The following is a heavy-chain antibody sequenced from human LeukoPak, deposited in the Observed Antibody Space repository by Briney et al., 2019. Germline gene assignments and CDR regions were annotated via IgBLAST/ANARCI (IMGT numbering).Heavy chain of an antibody. J-gene: IGHJ4*02. CDR2: IRSKAYGGTT. Sequence: QPGRSLRLSCTASGFTFADHPIIWVRQAPGKGLEWVGFIRSKAYGGTTDYGASVKGRFTISRDDSKNTLYLQMNSLKTEDTAVYYCTTPPYCGGDCSDFDYWGQGTLVTVSS. CDR3: TTPPYCGGDCSDFDY. CDR1: GFTFADHP. V-gene: IGHV3-49*04. D-gene: IGHD2-21*02.